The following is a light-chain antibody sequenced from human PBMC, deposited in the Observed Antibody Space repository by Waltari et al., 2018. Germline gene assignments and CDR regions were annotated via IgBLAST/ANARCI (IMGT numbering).Light chain of an antibody. CDR2: GAS. CDR3: LQDHTYPLT. V-gene: IGKV1-6*01. J-gene: IGKJ1*01. Sequence: AIQMTQSPSSLSASVGDRVTISCRASQGINTDLGWYQQKPGRAPKLLISGASTLQSRVPSRFTGSGSGTVFTLTISSLQPDDFTTYFCLQDHTYPLTFGQGTKVDI. CDR1: QGINTD.